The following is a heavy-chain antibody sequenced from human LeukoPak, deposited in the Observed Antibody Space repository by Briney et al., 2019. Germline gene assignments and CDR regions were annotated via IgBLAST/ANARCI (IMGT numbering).Heavy chain of an antibody. V-gene: IGHV4-34*01. CDR2: IDHSGST. Sequence: SETLSLTCAVYGGSFSSYHWSWIRQPPGKGLEWFGEIDHSGSTNCNPSLKSRVAMSVDTSKNQFSLKLTSVTAADTAVYYCAGQWLVLGWFDPWGQGTLVTVSS. CDR3: AGQWLVLGWFDP. D-gene: IGHD6-19*01. J-gene: IGHJ5*02. CDR1: GGSFSSYH.